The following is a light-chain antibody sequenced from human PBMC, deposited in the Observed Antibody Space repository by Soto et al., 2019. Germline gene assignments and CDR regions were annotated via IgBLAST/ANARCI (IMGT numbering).Light chain of an antibody. J-gene: IGLJ2*01. CDR2: EVR. Sequence: QSVLTQPPSVSATPGQKVTISCSGSSSNVGNNFVSWYQQLPGTAPKLIFYEVRNRPSGIPLRFSASKSGNTASLTISGLQAEDEAHYYCSSFTSKSTLIFGGGTKVTVL. CDR3: SSFTSKSTLI. V-gene: IGLV2-14*01. CDR1: SSNVGNNF.